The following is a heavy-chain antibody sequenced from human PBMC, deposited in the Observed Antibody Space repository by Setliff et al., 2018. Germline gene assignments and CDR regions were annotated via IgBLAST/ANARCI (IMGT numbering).Heavy chain of an antibody. CDR3: VRDAGDGYGVDAYAGGGFDI. D-gene: IGHD4-17*01. CDR1: GDSVTSDSYY. CDR2: VSYSGSP. J-gene: IGHJ3*02. V-gene: IGHV4-39*07. Sequence: LSLTCIVTGDSVTSDSYYWGWVRQPPGKGLEWAGSVSYSGSPYYNPSLKSRVTISLDTSRKQFSLKLTSVTAADTAVYYCVRDAGDGYGVDAYAGGGFDIWGQGTMVTVSS.